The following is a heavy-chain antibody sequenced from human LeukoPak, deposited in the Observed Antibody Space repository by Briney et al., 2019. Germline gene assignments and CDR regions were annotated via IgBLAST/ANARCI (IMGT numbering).Heavy chain of an antibody. CDR1: GFTFDDYG. CDR2: INWNGGST. Sequence: GGSLRLSCAASGFTFDDYGMSWVRQAPGKGLEWVSGINWNGGSTGYADSVKGRFTISRDNAKNSLYLQMNSLRAEDTAVYYCARVLRYFDWLLYGFDYWGQGTLVTVSS. D-gene: IGHD3-9*01. V-gene: IGHV3-20*04. J-gene: IGHJ4*02. CDR3: ARVLRYFDWLLYGFDY.